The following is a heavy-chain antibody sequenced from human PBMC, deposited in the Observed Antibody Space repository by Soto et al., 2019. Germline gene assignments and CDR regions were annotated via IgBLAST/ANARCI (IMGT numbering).Heavy chain of an antibody. CDR1: GFTFDSYS. CDR2: ISSGSKTI. J-gene: IGHJ4*02. Sequence: LRLSCAASGFTFDSYSVNWVRQAPGKGLEWVSYISSGSKTIYYAESVKGRFTVSRDNARNSQYLQMNSLRDEDTAVYYCAREEILGARSFDYWGQGTLVTVSS. V-gene: IGHV3-48*02. CDR3: AREEILGARSFDY. D-gene: IGHD1-26*01.